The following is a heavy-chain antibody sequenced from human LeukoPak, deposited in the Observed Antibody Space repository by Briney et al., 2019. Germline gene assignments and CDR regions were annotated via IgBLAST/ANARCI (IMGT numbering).Heavy chain of an antibody. J-gene: IGHJ4*02. D-gene: IGHD1-1*01. Sequence: GASVKVSCKASGYTFTSYGISWVRQAPGQGLEWMGWISAYNGNTNYAQKFQGRVTMTLDTSTGTFYMELKSLKSDDTAVYCAREADWTRYFDYWGQGTLVTVSS. CDR1: GYTFTSYG. V-gene: IGHV1-18*01. CDR2: ISAYNGNT. CDR3: AREADWTRYFDY.